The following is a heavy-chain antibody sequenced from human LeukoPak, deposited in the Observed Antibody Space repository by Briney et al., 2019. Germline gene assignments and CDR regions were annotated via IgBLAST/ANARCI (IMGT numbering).Heavy chain of an antibody. D-gene: IGHD3-10*01. V-gene: IGHV4-38-2*02. CDR1: NSSINSIYY. CDR2: IYHSGST. CDR3: AKSNGYGLVDI. J-gene: IGHJ3*02. Sequence: PSETLSLTCTVSNSSINSIYYWGWIRQPPGKGLEWIASIYHSGSTYYNPSLKNRVTVSVDKSNNQFSLKLNSVTAADTAVYYCAKSNGYGLVDIWGQGTMVTVSS.